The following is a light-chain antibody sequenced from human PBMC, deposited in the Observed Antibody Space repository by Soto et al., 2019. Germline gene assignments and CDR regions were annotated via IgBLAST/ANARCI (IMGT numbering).Light chain of an antibody. CDR3: QQYHTWPMT. CDR1: QSVSSN. CDR2: GAS. Sequence: EIVMTQSPATLSVSPGESATLSCRASQSVSSNLAWYQQKPGQAPRLLIYGASTRATGIPARFSGSGSGTEFTLTISSLQSEDCAIYYCQQYHTWPMTFGGGTKVDIK. V-gene: IGKV3-15*01. J-gene: IGKJ4*01.